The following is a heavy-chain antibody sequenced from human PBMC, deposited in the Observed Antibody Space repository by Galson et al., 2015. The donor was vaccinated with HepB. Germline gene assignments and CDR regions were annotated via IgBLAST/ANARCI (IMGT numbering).Heavy chain of an antibody. Sequence: SLRLSCAASGFSFSSSWMTWVRQAPGKGLEWVASIKQDGSDKYYVDSVMGRFTISRDNAKKSLYLQMNSLRAEDTAVYYCARGVYSSGYPNDAFDIWGQGTMVTVSS. CDR2: IKQDGSDK. D-gene: IGHD3-22*01. CDR1: GFSFSSSW. V-gene: IGHV3-7*03. J-gene: IGHJ3*02. CDR3: ARGVYSSGYPNDAFDI.